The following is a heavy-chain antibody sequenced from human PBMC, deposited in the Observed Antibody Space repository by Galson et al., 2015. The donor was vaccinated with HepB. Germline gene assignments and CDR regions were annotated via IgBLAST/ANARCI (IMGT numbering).Heavy chain of an antibody. D-gene: IGHD6-13*01. V-gene: IGHV3-21*01. Sequence: SLRLSCAASGFTFSSYSMNWVRQAPGKGLEWVSSISSSSSYIYYADSVKGRFTISRDNAKNSLYLQMNSLRAEDTAVYYCARDPRASYSSSWYGYYYMDVWGKGTTVTVSS. J-gene: IGHJ6*03. CDR2: ISSSSSYI. CDR1: GFTFSSYS. CDR3: ARDPRASYSSSWYGYYYMDV.